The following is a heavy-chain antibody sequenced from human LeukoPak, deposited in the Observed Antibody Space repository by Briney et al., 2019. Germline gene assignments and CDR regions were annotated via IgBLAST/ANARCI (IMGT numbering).Heavy chain of an antibody. CDR1: GFTFSSYG. CDR2: IRYDGSNK. D-gene: IGHD4-11*01. CDR3: AKDYEGDSNYLSFDY. J-gene: IGHJ4*02. V-gene: IGHV3-30*02. Sequence: GGSLRLSCAASGFTFSSYGMHWVRQAPGKGLEWVAFIRYDGSNKYYADSVKGRFTISRDNSKNTLYLQMNSLRAEDTAVYYCAKDYEGDSNYLSFDYWGQGTLATVSS.